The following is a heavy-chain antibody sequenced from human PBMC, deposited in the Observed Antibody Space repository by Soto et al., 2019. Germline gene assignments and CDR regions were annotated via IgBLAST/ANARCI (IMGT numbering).Heavy chain of an antibody. CDR3: ARSQFDYVWGTSGYFDS. CDR1: GYSFSTHW. J-gene: IGHJ4*02. D-gene: IGHD3-16*01. V-gene: IGHV5-51*01. CDR2: IYPGDSDA. Sequence: PGESLKISCKGSGYSFSTHWVGWVRQMPGKGLEWMGIIYPGDSDARYSPSFKGQVTISVDESITTAFLQWSSLKAPDTAMYYCARSQFDYVWGTSGYFDSWGQGTLVTVS.